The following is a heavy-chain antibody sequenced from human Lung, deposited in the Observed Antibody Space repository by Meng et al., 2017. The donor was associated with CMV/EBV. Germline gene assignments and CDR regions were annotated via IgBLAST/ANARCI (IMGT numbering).Heavy chain of an antibody. CDR3: ARAADLYDYYDSSGYYGY. Sequence: GESXKISCAASGFTFSSYWMHWVRQAPGKGLVWVSRINSDGSSTSYADSVKGRFTISRDNAKNTLYLQMNSLRAEDTAVYYCARAADLYDYYDSSGYYGYWGQGTLVTFSS. CDR1: GFTFSSYW. V-gene: IGHV3-74*01. J-gene: IGHJ4*02. CDR2: INSDGSST. D-gene: IGHD3-22*01.